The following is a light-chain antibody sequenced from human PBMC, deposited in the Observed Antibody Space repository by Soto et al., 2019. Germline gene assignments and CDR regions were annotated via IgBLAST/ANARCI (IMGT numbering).Light chain of an antibody. J-gene: IGKJ4*01. V-gene: IGKV3-11*01. CDR3: QQRSYLFT. Sequence: EIVVTQSPAALSFSPGESATLSCRTSQSVGAALAWYQQKPGQAPRLLIYDASNRATGVPVRFSGSGSGTDFTLTISSLEPEDSAVYYCQQRSYLFTFGGGAKVEIK. CDR1: QSVGAA. CDR2: DAS.